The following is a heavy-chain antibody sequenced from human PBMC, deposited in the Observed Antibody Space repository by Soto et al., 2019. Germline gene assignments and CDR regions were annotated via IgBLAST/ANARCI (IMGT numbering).Heavy chain of an antibody. CDR2: ISPYNGTT. CDR1: GGTFSTYA. CDR3: ARDGERDTGLNFYYYLHGMDA. Sequence: VASVKVSCKASGGTFSTYAIDWVRQAPGKGLEWMGWISPYNGTTKYAEKFQGEMTMTTDTATSTAYMDLRSLRSDDTAVYYCARDGERDTGLNFYYYLHGMDAWGQGTRVTVSS. V-gene: IGHV1-18*01. D-gene: IGHD1-1*01. J-gene: IGHJ6*02.